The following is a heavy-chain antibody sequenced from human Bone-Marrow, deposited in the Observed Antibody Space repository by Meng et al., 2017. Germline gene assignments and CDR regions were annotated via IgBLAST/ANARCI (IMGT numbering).Heavy chain of an antibody. CDR1: GFTFSSYW. V-gene: IGHV3-7*01. D-gene: IGHD6-13*01. Sequence: GESLKISCAASGFTFSSYWMSWVRQAPGKVLEWVANIKQDGSEKYYVDSVKGRFTISRDNAKNSLYLQMNSLRAEDTAVYYCARGGIAAADNWVDPWGQGTLVTVSS. J-gene: IGHJ5*02. CDR2: IKQDGSEK. CDR3: ARGGIAAADNWVDP.